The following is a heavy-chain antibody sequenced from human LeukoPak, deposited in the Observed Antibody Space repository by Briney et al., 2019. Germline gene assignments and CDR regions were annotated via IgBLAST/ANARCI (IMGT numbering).Heavy chain of an antibody. CDR3: AKDRSYYDSSGYVDY. Sequence: PGGSLRLSCAASGFTFSSYGMHWVRQAPGKGLEGVAFIRYDGSNKYYADSVKGRFTISRDNSKNTLYLQMNSLRAEDTAVYYCAKDRSYYDSSGYVDYWGQGTLVTVSS. V-gene: IGHV3-30*02. J-gene: IGHJ4*02. CDR2: IRYDGSNK. D-gene: IGHD3-22*01. CDR1: GFTFSSYG.